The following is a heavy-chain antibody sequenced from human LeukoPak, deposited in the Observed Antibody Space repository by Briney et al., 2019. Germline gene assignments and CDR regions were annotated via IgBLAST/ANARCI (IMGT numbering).Heavy chain of an antibody. V-gene: IGHV3-23*01. CDR2: ISGSGGST. D-gene: IGHD2-2*01. CDR1: GFTFSSYA. CDR3: AKDHADIVVVPAATDY. J-gene: IGHJ4*02. Sequence: QPGGSLRLSCAASGFTFSSYAMSWVRQAPGKGLEWVSAISGSGGSTYYADSVKGRFTISRDNSKNTLYLQMNSLRAEDTAVYYGAKDHADIVVVPAATDYWGQGTLVTVSS.